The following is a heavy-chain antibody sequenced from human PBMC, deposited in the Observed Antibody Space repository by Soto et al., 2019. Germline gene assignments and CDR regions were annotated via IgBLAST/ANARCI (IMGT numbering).Heavy chain of an antibody. CDR1: GFTFSSYS. J-gene: IGHJ4*02. CDR3: ESCDIVVVTAAMAFDY. CDR2: ISSSSSYI. Sequence: PGGSLRLSCAASGFTFSSYSMNWVRQAPGKGLEWVSSISSSSSYIYYADSVKGRFTISRDNSKNSLYLQMNSLRAEDTAVYYCESCDIVVVTAAMAFDYWGQGSLVTVSS. D-gene: IGHD2-2*01. V-gene: IGHV3-21*01.